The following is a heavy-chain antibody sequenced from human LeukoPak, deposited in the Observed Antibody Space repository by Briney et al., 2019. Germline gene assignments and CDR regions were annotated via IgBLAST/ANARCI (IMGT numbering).Heavy chain of an antibody. V-gene: IGHV1-24*01. J-gene: IGHJ5*02. CDR3: ADFGVVTNWFNP. D-gene: IGHD3-3*01. CDR1: GYTFTEMS. Sequence: GASVKVSCKVSGYTFTEMSIHWVRQTPGKGLEWLGGIDPESGERVYAQNFRGRVTMSEDTSTDTAYMEVSSLRSEDTAIYYCADFGVVTNWFNPWGQGTLVTVSS. CDR2: IDPESGER.